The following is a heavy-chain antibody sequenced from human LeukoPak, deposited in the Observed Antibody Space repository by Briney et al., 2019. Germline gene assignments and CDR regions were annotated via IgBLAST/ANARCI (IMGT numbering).Heavy chain of an antibody. CDR2: VPGSGSST. D-gene: IGHD3-16*01. CDR1: GGSFSGYY. J-gene: IGHJ4*02. CDR3: AKDLKAVLFAYFDY. Sequence: ETLSLTCAVYGGSFSGYYWSWIRQPPGKGLEWVSTVPGSGSSTSYADSVQGRFTISRDNSKNTLYLQMNSLRAEDTAVYYCAKDLKAVLFAYFDYWGQGALVTVSS. V-gene: IGHV3-23*01.